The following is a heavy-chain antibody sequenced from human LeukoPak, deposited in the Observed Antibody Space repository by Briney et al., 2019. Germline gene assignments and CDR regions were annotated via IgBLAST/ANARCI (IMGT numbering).Heavy chain of an antibody. CDR1: GFTFDDFA. CDR2: INWNSNYI. CDR3: AKAGSYYYAMDV. Sequence: GGSLRLSCAASGFTFDDFAMHWVRQAPGKGLEWDPGINWNSNYIGYADSVKGRFTISRDNAKNSLYLEMNSLRAEDTAFYYCAKAGSYYYAMDVWGQGTTVTVSS. J-gene: IGHJ6*02. V-gene: IGHV3-9*01.